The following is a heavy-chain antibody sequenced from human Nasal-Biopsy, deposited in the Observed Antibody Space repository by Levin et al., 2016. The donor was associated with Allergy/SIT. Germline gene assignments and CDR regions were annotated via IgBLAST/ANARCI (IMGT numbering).Heavy chain of an antibody. CDR1: GGSISTYNW. D-gene: IGHD6-13*01. V-gene: IGHV4-4*02. CDR3: ARTIVYTSSWAYMDV. J-gene: IGHJ6*03. CDR2: IYDSGST. Sequence: SETLSLTCAVSGGSISTYNWWSWVRQPPGKGLEWIGHIYDSGSTNYNSSLMNRVTISPDTSENQFSLKLSSVTAADTGIYYCARTIVYTSSWAYMDVWGKGTTVTVSS.